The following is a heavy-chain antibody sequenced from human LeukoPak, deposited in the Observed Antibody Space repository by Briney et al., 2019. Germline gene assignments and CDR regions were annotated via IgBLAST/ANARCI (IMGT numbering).Heavy chain of an antibody. D-gene: IGHD1-26*01. Sequence: GGSLRLSCAASGFRFSSYWMDWVRQAPGRGLEWVANIKDDGGANNYADFVEGRFHISRDNVRDSVFLQMNSLRVEDTAVYYCARDHLREGATGASEIWGQGTMVTVSS. J-gene: IGHJ3*02. CDR1: GFRFSSYW. CDR3: ARDHLREGATGASEI. CDR2: IKDDGGAN. V-gene: IGHV3-7*01.